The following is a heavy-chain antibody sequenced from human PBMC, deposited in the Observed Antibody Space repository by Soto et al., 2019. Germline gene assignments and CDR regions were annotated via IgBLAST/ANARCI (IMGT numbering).Heavy chain of an antibody. J-gene: IGHJ4*02. V-gene: IGHV3-30*18. CDR2: IPYDGKNE. Sequence: HPGGSLRLSCAPSGFTFRAYGMHWFRQAPGKGLEWVAVIPYDGKNEYYADSVKGRSSISRDSSKNTLYLQMNSLRAEDTAVYYCAKDLVAFTTGRRSPFGSWGQGTLVTVSS. D-gene: IGHD1-1*01. CDR1: GFTFRAYG. CDR3: AKDLVAFTTGRRSPFGS.